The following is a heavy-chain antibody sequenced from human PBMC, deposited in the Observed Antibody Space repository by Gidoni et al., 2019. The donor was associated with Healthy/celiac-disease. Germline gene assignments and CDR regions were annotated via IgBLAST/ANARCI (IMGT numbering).Heavy chain of an antibody. J-gene: IGHJ5*02. CDR3: ARGRAVLLWFGESYNWFDP. CDR1: GGSFSGYY. D-gene: IGHD3-10*01. V-gene: IGHV4-34*01. CDR2: INHSGST. Sequence: QVQLQQWGAGLLKPSETLSLTCAVYGGSFSGYYWSWIRQPPGKGLEWIGEINHSGSTNYHPSLKSRVTISVDTSKNQFSLKLSSVTAADTAVYYCARGRAVLLWFGESYNWFDPWGQGTLVTVSS.